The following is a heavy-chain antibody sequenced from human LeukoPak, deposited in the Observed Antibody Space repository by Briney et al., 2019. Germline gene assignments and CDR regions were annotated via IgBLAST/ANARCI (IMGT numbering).Heavy chain of an antibody. V-gene: IGHV4-34*01. CDR2: INHSGST. D-gene: IGHD4-17*01. J-gene: IGHJ6*02. Sequence: SETLSLTCAVYGGSFSGYYWSWIRQPPGKGLEWIGEINHSGSTNYNPSLKSRVTLSVDTSKNQFSLKLSSVTAADTAVYYCATPFAVTTERYYYGMDVWGQGTTVTVSS. CDR1: GGSFSGYY. CDR3: ATPFAVTTERYYYGMDV.